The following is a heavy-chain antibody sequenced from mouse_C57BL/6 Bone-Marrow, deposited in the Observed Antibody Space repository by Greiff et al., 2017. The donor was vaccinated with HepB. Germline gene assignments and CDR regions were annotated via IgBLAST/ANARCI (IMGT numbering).Heavy chain of an antibody. Sequence: VQLQQSGPGLVQPSQSLSITCTVSGFSFTSYGVHWVRQSPGKGLEWLGVIWSGGSTDYNAAFISRLSISKDNSKSQVFFKMNSLQADDTAIYCCARKDDGYLLGYVDVWGTGTTVTVAS. V-gene: IGHV2-2*01. CDR1: GFSFTSYG. J-gene: IGHJ1*03. D-gene: IGHD2-3*01. CDR2: IWSGGST. CDR3: ARKDDGYLLGYVDV.